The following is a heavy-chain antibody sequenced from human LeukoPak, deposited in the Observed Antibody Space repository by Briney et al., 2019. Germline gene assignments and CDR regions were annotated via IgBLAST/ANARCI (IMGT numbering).Heavy chain of an antibody. V-gene: IGHV1-2*02. D-gene: IGHD3-10*01. CDR2: INPNSGGT. CDR1: GYTFTGYY. J-gene: IGHJ6*02. CDR3: ARSYGSGSYYPNV. Sequence: GASVKVSCKASGYTFTGYYMHWVRQAPGQGLEWMGWINPNSGGTNYAQKFQGRVTMTRDTSISTAYMELSGLRSDDTAVYYCARSYGSGSYYPNVWGQGTTVTVSS.